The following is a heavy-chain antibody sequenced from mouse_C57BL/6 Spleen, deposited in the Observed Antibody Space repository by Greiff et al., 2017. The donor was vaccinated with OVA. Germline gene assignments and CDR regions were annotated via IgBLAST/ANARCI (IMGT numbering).Heavy chain of an antibody. CDR2: INPNNGGT. Sequence: VQLQQSGPELVKPGASVKISCKASGYTFTDYYMNWVKQSHGKSLEWIGDINPNNGGTSYNQKFKGKATLTVDKSSSTAYMELRSLTSEDSAVYYCARTLPRVYYAMDYWGQGTSVTVSS. V-gene: IGHV1-26*01. CDR3: ARTLPRVYYAMDY. CDR1: GYTFTDYY. D-gene: IGHD2-10*01. J-gene: IGHJ4*01.